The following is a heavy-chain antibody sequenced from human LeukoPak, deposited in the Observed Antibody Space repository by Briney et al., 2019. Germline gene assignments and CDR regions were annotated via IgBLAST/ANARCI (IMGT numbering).Heavy chain of an antibody. CDR2: IRYDGSNK. D-gene: IGHD6-13*01. CDR1: GFTFSSYG. J-gene: IGHJ4*02. Sequence: GGSLRLSCAASGFTFSSYGMHWVRQAPGKGLEWVAFIRYDGSNKYYADSVKGRFTISRDNSKNTLYLQMNSLRAEDTAVYYCAKFLAAAGISPVDYWGQGTLVTVSS. V-gene: IGHV3-30*02. CDR3: AKFLAAAGISPVDY.